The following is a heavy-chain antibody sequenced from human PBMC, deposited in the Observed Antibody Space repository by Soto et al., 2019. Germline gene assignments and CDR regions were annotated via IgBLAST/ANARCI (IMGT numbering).Heavy chain of an antibody. V-gene: IGHV3-73*02. CDR2: IRSKANSYAT. CDR3: TDEGLLN. J-gene: IGHJ4*02. D-gene: IGHD2-21*02. CDR1: GFTFGGSA. Sequence: EVQLVESGGGLVQPGGSRKLSCAAPGFTFGGSAMTWVRRASGKGLEWVGRIRSKANSYATAYAASVKGRFTISRDDSKNTAYLQMNSLKTEDTAVYYCTDEGLLNWGQGTLVTVSS.